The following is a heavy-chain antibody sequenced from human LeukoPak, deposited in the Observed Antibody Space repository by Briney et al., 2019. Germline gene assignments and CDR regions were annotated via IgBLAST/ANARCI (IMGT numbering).Heavy chain of an antibody. Sequence: GGSLRLSCAASGFTFSSYSMNWVRQAPGKGLEWVSSISSSSSYIYYADSVKGRFTISRDNAKNSLYLQMNSLRAEDTAVYYCAREGQGNWFDPWGQGTLVTVSS. CDR2: ISSSSSYI. CDR3: AREGQGNWFDP. J-gene: IGHJ5*02. CDR1: GFTFSSYS. V-gene: IGHV3-21*01.